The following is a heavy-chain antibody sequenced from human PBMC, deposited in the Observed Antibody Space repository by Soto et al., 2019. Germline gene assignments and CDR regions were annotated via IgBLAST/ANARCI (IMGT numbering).Heavy chain of an antibody. D-gene: IGHD5-12*01. J-gene: IGHJ4*02. CDR2: ISGSGGST. CDR1: GFTVSSYA. CDR3: AKVKDGYNSLDY. V-gene: IGHV3-23*01. Sequence: PGGSLRLSCAASGFTVSSYAMSWVRQAPGKGLEWVSAISGSGGSTYYADSVKGRFTISRDNSKNPLYLQMNSLRAEDTAVYYCAKVKDGYNSLDYWGQGTLVTVSS.